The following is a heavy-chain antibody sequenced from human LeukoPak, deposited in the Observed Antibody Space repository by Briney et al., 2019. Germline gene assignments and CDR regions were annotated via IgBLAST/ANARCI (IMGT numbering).Heavy chain of an antibody. V-gene: IGHV1-69*13. D-gene: IGHD3-10*01. CDR2: IIPIFGTA. CDR1: GGTFSSYA. J-gene: IGHJ6*02. CDR3: ARDQWFGEFLPSGYYYGMDV. Sequence: SVKVSCKASGGTFSSYAISWVRQAPGQGLEWMGGIIPIFGTANYAQKFQGRVTITADESTSTAYMELSSLRSEDTAVYYCARDQWFGEFLPSGYYYGMDVWGQGTTVTVSS.